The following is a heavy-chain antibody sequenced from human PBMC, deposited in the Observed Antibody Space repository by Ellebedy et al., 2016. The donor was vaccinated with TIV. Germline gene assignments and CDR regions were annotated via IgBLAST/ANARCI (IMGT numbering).Heavy chain of an antibody. D-gene: IGHD2-2*01. V-gene: IGHV4-39*07. J-gene: IGHJ6*02. CDR2: IYYSGRT. Sequence: SETLSLTXTVSGGSIDGSGYYWGWIRQPPGKGLEWIGSIYYSGRTHYNPSLKSRVTISVDTSKNQFSLKLSSVTAADTAVYYCARDQAYCTSTSCPDPYYYYGMDVWGQGTTVTVSS. CDR3: ARDQAYCTSTSCPDPYYYYGMDV. CDR1: GGSIDGSGYY.